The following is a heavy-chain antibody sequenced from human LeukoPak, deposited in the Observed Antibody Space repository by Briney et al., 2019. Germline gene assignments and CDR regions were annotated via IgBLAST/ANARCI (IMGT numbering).Heavy chain of an antibody. CDR3: ARRRYYYGSGSYQPNWFDP. CDR2: IYHSGST. V-gene: IGHV4-38-2*02. D-gene: IGHD3-10*01. Sequence: SETLSLTCTVSGYSISSGYYWGWIRQPPGKGLEWIGSIYHSGSTYYNPSLKSRVTISVDTSKNQFSLKLSSVTAADTAVYYCARRRYYYGSGSYQPNWFDPWGQGTLVTVSS. J-gene: IGHJ5*02. CDR1: GYSISSGYY.